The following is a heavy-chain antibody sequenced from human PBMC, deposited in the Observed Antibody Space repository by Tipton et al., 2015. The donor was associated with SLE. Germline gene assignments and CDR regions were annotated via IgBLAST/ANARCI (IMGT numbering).Heavy chain of an antibody. CDR3: ASWSPERTSGWSRFDY. V-gene: IGHV4-59*01. CDR2: IYYSGST. J-gene: IGHJ4*02. Sequence: TLSLTCTVSGGSINSYYWSWIRQPPGKGLEWIGYIYYSGSTNYKPSLKSRVTISVDTSKNQFSLKLSSVTAADTAVYYCASWSPERTSGWSRFDYWGQGTLVTVSS. D-gene: IGHD6-19*01. CDR1: GGSINSYY.